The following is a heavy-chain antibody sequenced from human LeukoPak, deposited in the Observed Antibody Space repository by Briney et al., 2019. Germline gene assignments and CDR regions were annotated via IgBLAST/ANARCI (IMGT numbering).Heavy chain of an antibody. CDR2: ISGSGGST. Sequence: GGSLRLSCAASGFTFSSYAMSWVRQAPGKGLEWVSAISGSGGSTYYADSVKGRFTISRDNSKNTLYLQMNSLRADDTAVYYCARAPGYSNSWYQERNDAFDIWGQGTMVTVSS. D-gene: IGHD6-13*01. V-gene: IGHV3-23*01. CDR3: ARAPGYSNSWYQERNDAFDI. CDR1: GFTFSSYA. J-gene: IGHJ3*02.